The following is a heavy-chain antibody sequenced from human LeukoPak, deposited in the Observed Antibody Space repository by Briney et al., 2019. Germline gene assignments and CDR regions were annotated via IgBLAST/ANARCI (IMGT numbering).Heavy chain of an antibody. J-gene: IGHJ4*02. D-gene: IGHD2-8*01. V-gene: IGHV4-39*01. CDR2: IYYSGST. CDR3: ARLGTNGNDY. Sequence: SETLSLTCTVSGGSISSSSYYWGWIRQPPGKGLEWIGSIYYSGSTYYNPSLKSRVTISVDTSKNQFSLKLSSVTAADTAVYYCARLGTNGNDYWGQGTLVTVSS. CDR1: GGSISSSSYY.